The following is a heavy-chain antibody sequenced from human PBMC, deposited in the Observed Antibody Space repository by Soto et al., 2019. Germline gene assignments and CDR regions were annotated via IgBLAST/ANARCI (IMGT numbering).Heavy chain of an antibody. CDR2: IIPILGIA. D-gene: IGHD2-2*01. CDR1: GGTFSSYT. V-gene: IGHV1-69*02. CDR3: ARGYCSSTSCYFSSRNWFDP. J-gene: IGHJ5*02. Sequence: SVKVSCKASGGTFSSYTISWVRQAPGQGLEWMGRIIPILGIANYAQKFQGRVTITADKSTGTAYMELSSLRSEDTAVYYCARGYCSSTSCYFSSRNWFDPWGQGTLVTVSS.